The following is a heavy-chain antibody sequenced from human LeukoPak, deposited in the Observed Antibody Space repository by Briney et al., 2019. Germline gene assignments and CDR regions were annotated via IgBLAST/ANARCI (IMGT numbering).Heavy chain of an antibody. Sequence: GGSLRLSCAASGFTFSSYAMSWVRQAPGKGLEWVSAISGSCGSTYYADSVKGRFTISRDNSKNTLYLQMNSLRAEDTAVYYCAKDGPYGDYVRSLDYWGQGTLVTVSS. D-gene: IGHD4-17*01. CDR2: ISGSCGST. V-gene: IGHV3-23*01. J-gene: IGHJ4*02. CDR1: GFTFSSYA. CDR3: AKDGPYGDYVRSLDY.